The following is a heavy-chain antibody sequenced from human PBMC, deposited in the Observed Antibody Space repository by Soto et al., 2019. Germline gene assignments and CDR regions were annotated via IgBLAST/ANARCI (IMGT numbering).Heavy chain of an antibody. CDR3: SGLPY. Sequence: EVQLVESGGGLVQPGGSLRLSCAASGFTFSNYWMHWVRQAPGKGLVWVSRINSDGTTINYADSVKGRFTISRDNAKNTLYLQINSLSAEDTGVCYCSGLPYWGQGTLVTVSS. V-gene: IGHV3-74*01. CDR2: INSDGTTI. CDR1: GFTFSNYW. D-gene: IGHD6-19*01. J-gene: IGHJ4*02.